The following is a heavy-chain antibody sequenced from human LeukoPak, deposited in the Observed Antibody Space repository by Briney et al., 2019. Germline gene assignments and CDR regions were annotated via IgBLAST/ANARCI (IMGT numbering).Heavy chain of an antibody. J-gene: IGHJ5*02. V-gene: IGHV1-2*02. CDR1: GYTFTSYY. Sequence: ASVKVSCKASGYTFTSYYMHWVRQAPGQGLEWMGWINPNSGGTNYAQKFQGRVTMTRDTSISTAYMELSRLRSDDTAVYYCARSGYCSSTSCLNWFDPWGQGTLVTVSS. CDR2: INPNSGGT. D-gene: IGHD2-2*01. CDR3: ARSGYCSSTSCLNWFDP.